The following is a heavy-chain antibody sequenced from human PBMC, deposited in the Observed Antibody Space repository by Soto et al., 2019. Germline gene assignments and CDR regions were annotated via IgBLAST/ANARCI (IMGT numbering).Heavy chain of an antibody. V-gene: IGHV5-10-1*01. CDR1: GYSFAGYW. D-gene: IGHD4-17*01. CDR2: IDPSDSQT. Sequence: GESLKISCKGSGYSFAGYWITWVRQKPGKGLEWMGRIDPSDSQTYYSPSFRGHVTISATKSITTVFLQWSSLRASDTAMYYCARHDYGDYGYYYGMDVWGQGTTVTVSS. CDR3: ARHDYGDYGYYYGMDV. J-gene: IGHJ6*02.